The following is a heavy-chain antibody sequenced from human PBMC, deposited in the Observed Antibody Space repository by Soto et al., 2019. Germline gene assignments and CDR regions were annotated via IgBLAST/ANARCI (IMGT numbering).Heavy chain of an antibody. J-gene: IGHJ4*02. Sequence: VQLVESGGGLVQPGGSLRLSCAASGFTFSNYWMHWVRQAPGKGLECVANIKEDGDEKYYVDSVKGRFTISRDNAKNSLYLQMDSLRAEDTAMYYCARGGWDYWGQGTLVTVSS. CDR1: GFTFSNYW. V-gene: IGHV3-7*01. CDR3: ARGGWDY. D-gene: IGHD6-19*01. CDR2: IKEDGDEK.